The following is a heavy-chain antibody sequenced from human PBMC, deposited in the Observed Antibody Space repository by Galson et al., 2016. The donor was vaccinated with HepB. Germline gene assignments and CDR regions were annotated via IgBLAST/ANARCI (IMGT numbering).Heavy chain of an antibody. V-gene: IGHV3-53*01. J-gene: IGHJ5*02. CDR2: IYRGGNT. CDR1: EFTVSNNY. Sequence: SLRLSCAASEFTVSNNYMSWVRQAPGKGLEWVSLIYRGGNTRYADTVKGRFTISRDSSKNTLFLQMNRLRVEDTAVYYCGRDVGPWGRGTLVTVSS. CDR3: GRDVGP.